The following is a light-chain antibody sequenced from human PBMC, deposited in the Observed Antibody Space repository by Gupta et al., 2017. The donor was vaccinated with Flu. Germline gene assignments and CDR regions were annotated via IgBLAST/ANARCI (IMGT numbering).Light chain of an antibody. CDR2: DVS. Sequence: QSALTQPASVSGSPGQSITISCTGTSSDVGRSNYVSWYQQHPGKAPKLVIYDVSNRPSGVSSRFSGSKSGNTASLTISGLEAEDESDYYCSSYTSTNTFYVFGTGTKVTVL. CDR1: SSDVGRSNY. V-gene: IGLV2-14*01. J-gene: IGLJ1*01. CDR3: SSYTSTNTFYV.